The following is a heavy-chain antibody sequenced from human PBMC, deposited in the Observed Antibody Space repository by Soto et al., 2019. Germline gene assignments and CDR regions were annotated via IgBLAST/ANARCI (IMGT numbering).Heavy chain of an antibody. V-gene: IGHV3-53*04. D-gene: IGHD3-10*01. CDR2: IYSGGST. CDR1: GFTVSSNY. CDR3: VAEGTSYYGSGSYYTPRFDY. Sequence: GGSLRLSCAASGFTVSSNYMSWVRQAPGKGLEWVSVIYSGGSTYYADSVKGRFTISRHNSKNTLYLQMNSLRAEDTAVYYCVAEGTSYYGSGSYYTPRFDYWGQGTLVTVSS. J-gene: IGHJ4*02.